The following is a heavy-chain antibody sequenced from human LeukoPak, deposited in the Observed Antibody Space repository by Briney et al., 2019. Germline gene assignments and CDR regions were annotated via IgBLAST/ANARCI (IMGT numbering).Heavy chain of an antibody. CDR3: AREWRIQLYLPDY. CDR2: INPSIDSI. Sequence: ASVKVSCNASGYXLTTYYIHWVRQAPGQGLEWMGIINPSIDSINYARKFQRRVTMTSDTSTSTVYMELSDLRSEDTAVYYCAREWRIQLYLPDYWGQGTLVTVSS. V-gene: IGHV1-46*01. J-gene: IGHJ4*02. D-gene: IGHD5-18*01. CDR1: GYXLTTYY.